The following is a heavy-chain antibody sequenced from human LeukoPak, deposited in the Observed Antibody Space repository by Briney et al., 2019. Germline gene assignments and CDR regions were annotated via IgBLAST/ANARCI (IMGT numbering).Heavy chain of an antibody. D-gene: IGHD1-26*01. J-gene: IGHJ5*02. CDR1: GFTFSSYD. V-gene: IGHV3-23*01. Sequence: GGSLRLSCAASGFTFSSYDMTWVRQAPGRGLEWVSSIRPSGDNTYYGDSVKGRFTISRDNSKNTVYLQMDSLRSDDTAVYYCAKSSSGITWFDPWGQGTLVTVSS. CDR2: IRPSGDNT. CDR3: AKSSSGITWFDP.